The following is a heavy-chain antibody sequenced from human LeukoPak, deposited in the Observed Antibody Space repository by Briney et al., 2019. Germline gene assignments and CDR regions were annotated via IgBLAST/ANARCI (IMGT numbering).Heavy chain of an antibody. CDR3: AKAHYRNAIDYFDY. V-gene: IGHV3-48*03. CDR2: ISSSGSTI. Sequence: GGSLRLSCAASGFTFSSYEMNWVRQAPGKGLEWVSYISSSGSTIYYADSVKGRFTISRDNSKNTLYLQMNSLRAEDTAVYYCAKAHYRNAIDYFDYWGQGTLVTVSS. CDR1: GFTFSSYE. D-gene: IGHD1-1*01. J-gene: IGHJ4*02.